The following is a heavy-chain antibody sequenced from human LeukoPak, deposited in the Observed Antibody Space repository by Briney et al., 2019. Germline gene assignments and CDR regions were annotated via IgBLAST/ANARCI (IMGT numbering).Heavy chain of an antibody. CDR1: GFTFSSYT. J-gene: IGHJ4*02. CDR3: APALSLYDYIYFDY. V-gene: IGHV3-21*01. Sequence: KPGGSLRLSCAASGFTFSSYTMNWVRQAPGKGLEWVSSISSSLSYIYYADSVKGRFTIPRDNTMNSLFLQMNSLRAEDTAVYYCAPALSLYDYIYFDYWGQGTLVTVSS. D-gene: IGHD5-12*01. CDR2: ISSSLSYI.